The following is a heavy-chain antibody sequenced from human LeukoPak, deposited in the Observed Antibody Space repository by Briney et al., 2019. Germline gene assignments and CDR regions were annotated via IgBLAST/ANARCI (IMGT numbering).Heavy chain of an antibody. D-gene: IGHD6-13*01. Sequence: ETLSLTCAVYGGSFSGYYWSWVRQAPGKGLEWVSSISSSSSYIYYADSVKGRFTISRDNAKNSLYLQMNSLRAEDTAVYYCARAPYEAAAGTSSGNYWGQGTLVTVSS. J-gene: IGHJ4*02. CDR1: GGSFSGYY. CDR2: ISSSSSYI. V-gene: IGHV3-21*01. CDR3: ARAPYEAAAGTSSGNY.